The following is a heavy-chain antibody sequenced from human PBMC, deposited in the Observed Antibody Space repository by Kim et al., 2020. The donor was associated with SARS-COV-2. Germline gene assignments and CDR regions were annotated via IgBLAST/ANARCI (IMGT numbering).Heavy chain of an antibody. J-gene: IGHJ4*02. CDR2: IYYTGTT. D-gene: IGHD3-10*01. CDR3: ARESRGVIKVNDY. CDR1: GDSLSSSNYN. Sequence: SETLSLTCTVSGDSLSSSNYNWGWIRQPPGKGLEWIGSIYYTGTTYHNPSLKSRVVISADTSNNQFSLKLYSVTAADTAVYYCARESRGVIKVNDYWGQGTLVTVSS. V-gene: IGHV4-39*07.